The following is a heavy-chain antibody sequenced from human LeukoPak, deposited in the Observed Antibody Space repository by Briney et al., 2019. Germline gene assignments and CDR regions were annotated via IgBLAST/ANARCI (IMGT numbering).Heavy chain of an antibody. V-gene: IGHV3-30*18. CDR3: AKDRANASSPDY. CDR1: GFTFSSYW. Sequence: HPGGSLRLSCAASGFTFSSYWTSWVRQAPGKGLEWVAFTTYDEGDKYYADSVKGRFSISRDNPQNTLYLQMYSLRSEDTAVYYCAKDRANASSPDYWGQGTLVTVSS. CDR2: TTYDEGDK. J-gene: IGHJ4*02.